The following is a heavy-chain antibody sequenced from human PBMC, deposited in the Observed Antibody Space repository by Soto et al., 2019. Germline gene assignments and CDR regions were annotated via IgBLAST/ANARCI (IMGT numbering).Heavy chain of an antibody. CDR1: GFRFSSCD. J-gene: IGHJ4*02. CDR2: ISYDGSKK. D-gene: IGHD4-4*01. CDR3: AIDRGTTVIANVFDL. V-gene: IGHV3-33*01. Sequence: QVQLVESGGGVVQPGRSLRLSCAASGFRFSSCDMHWVRQAPGKGMEWVTLISYDGSKKYTAESVKGRFTISRDNSQNTLYLQMNSLGVEATAVYYCAIDRGTTVIANVFDLWSQGTLVTVSS.